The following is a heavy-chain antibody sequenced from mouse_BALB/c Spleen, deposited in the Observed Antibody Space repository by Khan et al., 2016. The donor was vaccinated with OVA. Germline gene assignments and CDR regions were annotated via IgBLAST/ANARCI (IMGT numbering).Heavy chain of an antibody. J-gene: IGHJ3*01. V-gene: IGHV1-26*01. CDR1: GYSFTGYY. CDR3: ARGYHFVAY. Sequence: VQLQQSGPDLVKPGASVKMSCKASGYSFTGYYMNWVKQSHGKSLECIGRVNPNTGNTNYNQKFRGKAILIVDTSSSTAYMELRSLTVEDSAVYYCARGYHFVAYWGQGTLVTVSA. CDR2: VNPNTGNT. D-gene: IGHD2-14*01.